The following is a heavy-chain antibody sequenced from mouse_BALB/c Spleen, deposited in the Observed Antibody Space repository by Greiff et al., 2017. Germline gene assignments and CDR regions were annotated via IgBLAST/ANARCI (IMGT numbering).Heavy chain of an antibody. D-gene: IGHD1-1*01. CDR1: GFTFSSFG. CDR3: ARDYYGSSPYYFDY. J-gene: IGHJ2*01. Sequence: EVMLVESGGGLVQPGGSRKLSCAASGFTFSSFGMHWVRQAPEKGLEWVAYISSGSSTIYYADTVKGRFTISRDNPKNTLFLQMTSLRSEDTAMYYCARDYYGSSPYYFDYWGQGTTLTVSS. CDR2: ISSGSSTI. V-gene: IGHV5-17*02.